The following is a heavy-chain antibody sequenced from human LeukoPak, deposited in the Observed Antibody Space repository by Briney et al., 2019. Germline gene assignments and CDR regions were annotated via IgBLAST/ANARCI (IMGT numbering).Heavy chain of an antibody. CDR2: ISYDGSNK. D-gene: IGHD3-3*01. CDR1: GFTFSSYA. J-gene: IGHJ4*02. CDR3: ARGGAYYDFWCGYYNPDY. Sequence: GGSLRLSCAASGFTFSSYAMHWVRQAPGKGLEWVAVISYDGSNKYYADSVKGRFTISRDNSKNTLYLQMNSLRAEDTAVYYCARGGAYYDFWCGYYNPDYWGQGTLVTVSS. V-gene: IGHV3-30-3*01.